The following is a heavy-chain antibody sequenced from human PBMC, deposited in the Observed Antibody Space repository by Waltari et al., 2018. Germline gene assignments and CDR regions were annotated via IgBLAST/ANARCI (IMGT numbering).Heavy chain of an antibody. J-gene: IGHJ3*02. V-gene: IGHV4-39*01. Sequence: QLQLQESGPGLVKPSETLSLTCTVSGGSISSSSYYWGWLRQPPGKGLEWIGSIHYSGSTYYNPSLKSRVTISVDTSKNQFSLKLSSVTAADTAVYYCASFPYSSEGGDAFDIWGQGTMVTVSS. CDR1: GGSISSSSYY. CDR2: IHYSGST. D-gene: IGHD6-19*01. CDR3: ASFPYSSEGGDAFDI.